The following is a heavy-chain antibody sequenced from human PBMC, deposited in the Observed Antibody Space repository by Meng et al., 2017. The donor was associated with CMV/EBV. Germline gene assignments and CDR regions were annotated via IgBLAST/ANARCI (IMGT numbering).Heavy chain of an antibody. CDR1: GCTFSSYA. J-gene: IGHJ6*02. V-gene: IGHV3-23*01. D-gene: IGHD6-13*01. CDR3: AKDQEDSSSWYCFPYYYYGMDV. Sequence: SLNISCAASGCTFSSYAMSWVRQAPGKGLEWVSAISGSGGSTYYADSVKGRFTISRDNSKNTLYLQMNSLRAEDTAVYYCAKDQEDSSSWYCFPYYYYGMDVWGQGTTVTVSS. CDR2: ISGSGGST.